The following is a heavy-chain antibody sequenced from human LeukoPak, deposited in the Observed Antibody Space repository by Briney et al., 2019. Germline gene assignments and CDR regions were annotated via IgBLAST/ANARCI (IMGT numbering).Heavy chain of an antibody. J-gene: IGHJ4*02. D-gene: IGHD1-26*01. CDR3: ARVAIVGATRFDY. Sequence: PSETLSLTCVVYGGSFSGYYWSWIRQPPGKGVEWIGEINHSGSTNYNPSLKSRVTISVDTSKNQFSLKPSSVTAADTAVYYCARVAIVGATRFDYWGQGTLVTVSS. V-gene: IGHV4-34*01. CDR1: GGSFSGYY. CDR2: INHSGST.